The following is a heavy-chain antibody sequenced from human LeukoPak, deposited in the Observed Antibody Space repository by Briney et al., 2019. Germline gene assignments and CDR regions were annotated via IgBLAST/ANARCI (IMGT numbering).Heavy chain of an antibody. D-gene: IGHD3-3*01. V-gene: IGHV4-39*07. CDR2: IYYSGST. J-gene: IGHJ5*02. CDR3: ASDLWSGFRYNWFDP. Sequence: SETLSLTCTVSGGSISSSSYYWGWIRQPPGKGLEWIGSIYYSGSTYYNPSLKSRVTISVDTSKNQFSLKLSSVTAADTAVYYCASDLWSGFRYNWFDPWGQGTLVTVSS. CDR1: GGSISSSSYY.